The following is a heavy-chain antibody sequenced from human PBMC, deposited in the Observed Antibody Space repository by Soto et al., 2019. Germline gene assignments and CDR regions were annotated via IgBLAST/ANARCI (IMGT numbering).Heavy chain of an antibody. D-gene: IGHD2-15*01. J-gene: IGHJ4*02. CDR3: TIVYCSGGGCYSIDY. Sequence: QVQLVQSGAEVKKPGASVKVSCKASGYTFTSYYMHWVRQAPGQGLEWMGIINPSGGSTTYAQKCQGIITMNRDTSTSTVSRELSSLRSEHTAVYYCTIVYCSGGGCYSIDYWGQGTLVTVSS. V-gene: IGHV1-46*03. CDR2: INPSGGST. CDR1: GYTFTSYY.